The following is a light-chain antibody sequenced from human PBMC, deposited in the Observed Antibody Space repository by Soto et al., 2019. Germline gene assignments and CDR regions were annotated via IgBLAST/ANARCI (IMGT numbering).Light chain of an antibody. V-gene: IGKV3-11*01. CDR1: QSVSSD. CDR3: QQRSNWPRT. Sequence: EIVLTQSPATRSLSRGVRATLSCMASQSVSSDVAWYQQKPGQAPRLLIYDASHKATGIPARFSGSGSGTDFTLTISSLAPEDFAVYYCQQRSNWPRTFGQGTKVEI. CDR2: DAS. J-gene: IGKJ1*01.